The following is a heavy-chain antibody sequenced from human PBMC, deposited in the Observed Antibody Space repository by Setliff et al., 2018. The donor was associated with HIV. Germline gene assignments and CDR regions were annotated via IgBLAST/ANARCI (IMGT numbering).Heavy chain of an antibody. V-gene: IGHV1-2*02. CDR1: GYTFTGYY. J-gene: IGHJ4*02. Sequence: ASVKVSCKASGYTFTGYYMYWVRQAPGQGLEWVGWINPNSGGTNNAQKFQGRVIMTRDTSISTAYMEVSRLRSDDTAVYYCARVPGRNYFDYWGQGTLVTVSS. CDR3: ARVPGRNYFDY. CDR2: INPNSGGT.